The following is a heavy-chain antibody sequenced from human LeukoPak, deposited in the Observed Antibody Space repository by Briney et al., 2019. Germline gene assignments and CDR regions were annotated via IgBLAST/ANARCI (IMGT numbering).Heavy chain of an antibody. D-gene: IGHD2-15*01. CDR2: ISWNSGSI. CDR1: GFTFDDYA. CDR3: AKDSCSGGSCYVTDAFDI. V-gene: IGHV3-9*01. Sequence: PGGSLRLSCAASGFTFDDYAMHWVRQPPGKGLEWVSGISWNSGSIDYADSVKGRFTISRDNAKNSLYLQMNSLRAEDTALYYCAKDSCSGGSCYVTDAFDIWGQGTMVTVSS. J-gene: IGHJ3*02.